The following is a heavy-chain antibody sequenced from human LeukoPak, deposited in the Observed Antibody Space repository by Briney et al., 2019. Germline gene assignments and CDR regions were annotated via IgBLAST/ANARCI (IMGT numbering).Heavy chain of an antibody. CDR3: ARRTGDGWYFDF. CDR1: GGSFSGYY. CDR2: IYRSGNT. Sequence: SETLSLTCAVYGGSFSGYYWGWIRQPPGKGLEWIGSIYRSGNTYYRSSLKSRVTISVDTSKNQFSLKLSSVTAADTAVYYCARRTGDGWYFDFWGQGTLVTVSS. D-gene: IGHD7-27*01. J-gene: IGHJ4*02. V-gene: IGHV4-34*01.